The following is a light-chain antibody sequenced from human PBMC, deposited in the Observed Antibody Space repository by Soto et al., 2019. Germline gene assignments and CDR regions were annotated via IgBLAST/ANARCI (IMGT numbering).Light chain of an antibody. J-gene: IGKJ4*01. CDR1: QSVSNN. Sequence: EIVMTQSPATLSVSPGEGATLSCRASQSVSNNLAWYQQKPGQAPRLLIFGASTRATGIPATFRGSGSGTEFPLTITSLQPEDFAVYHCQQYNDWPLTFGGGTKVEIK. CDR3: QQYNDWPLT. CDR2: GAS. V-gene: IGKV3-15*01.